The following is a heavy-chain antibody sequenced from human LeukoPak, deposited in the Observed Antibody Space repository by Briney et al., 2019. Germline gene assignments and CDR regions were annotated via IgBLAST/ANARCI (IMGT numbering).Heavy chain of an antibody. V-gene: IGHV1-8*01. CDR2: MNPNSGNT. CDR1: GYTFTSFD. D-gene: IGHD3-10*01. J-gene: IGHJ6*03. CDR3: ARQQEGFGELLPYYYYYMDV. Sequence: ASVKVSCKASGYTFTSFDINWVRQATGQGLEWMGWMNPNSGNTGYAQKFKGRVTMTRNTSISTAYMELSSLRSEDTAVYYCARQQEGFGELLPYYYYYMDVWGKGTTVTVSS.